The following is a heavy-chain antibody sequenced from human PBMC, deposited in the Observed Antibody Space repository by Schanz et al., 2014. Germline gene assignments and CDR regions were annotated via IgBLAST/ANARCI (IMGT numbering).Heavy chain of an antibody. V-gene: IGHV1-2*02. CDR1: GYTFTVYY. J-gene: IGHJ4*02. CDR3: ARVTTGYDS. CDR2: INPNSGAT. D-gene: IGHD5-12*01. Sequence: QVQLVQSGAEVKKPGASVKVSCKASGYTFTVYYMHWVRQAPGQGLEWLGWINPNSGATSSAQKFKGRVTMTRDTSSSTFYLQLSSLTSADTAIYYCARVTTGYDSWGQGTLVTVSS.